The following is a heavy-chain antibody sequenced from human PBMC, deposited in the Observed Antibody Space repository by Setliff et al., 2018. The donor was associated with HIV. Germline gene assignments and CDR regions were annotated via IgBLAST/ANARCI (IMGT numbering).Heavy chain of an antibody. Sequence: SETLSLTCAVSGGSISRSTYYWSWIRQSPGKELEWIGSINYSGSTYYNPSLKSRVTISVDTSKNQFSLNLSSVTAADTAVYYCARVDCSGTSCYRDSYYYMDVWGKGTTVTVSS. CDR1: GGSISRSTYY. D-gene: IGHD2-2*01. V-gene: IGHV4-39*01. CDR2: INYSGST. CDR3: ARVDCSGTSCYRDSYYYMDV. J-gene: IGHJ6*03.